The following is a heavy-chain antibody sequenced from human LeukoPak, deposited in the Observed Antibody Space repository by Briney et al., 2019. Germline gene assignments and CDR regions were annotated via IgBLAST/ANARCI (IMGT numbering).Heavy chain of an antibody. V-gene: IGHV3-7*03. D-gene: IGHD3-9*01. CDR1: GFTFSSYW. CDR3: ARDPAGIFDDILTGYRFDP. Sequence: GGSLRLSCAASGFTFSSYWMSWVRQAPGKGLEWVANIKQDGSEKYYVDSVKGRFTISRDNAKNSLYLQMNSLRAEDTAVYYCARDPAGIFDDILTGYRFDPWGQGTLVTVSS. CDR2: IKQDGSEK. J-gene: IGHJ5*02.